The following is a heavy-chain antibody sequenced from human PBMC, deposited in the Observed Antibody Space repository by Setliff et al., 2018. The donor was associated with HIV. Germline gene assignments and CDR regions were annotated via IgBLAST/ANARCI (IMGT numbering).Heavy chain of an antibody. CDR1: GGSISSYY. V-gene: IGHV4-34*01. D-gene: IGHD2-21*01. CDR2: INHSGST. Sequence: SETLSLTCTVSGGSISSYYWSWIRQPPGKGLEWIGEINHSGSTAYNPSLMRRATISADTSKNQFSLRLSSVTAADTALYFCTRAQIAAPRPFDYWGQGTLVTVSS. J-gene: IGHJ4*02. CDR3: TRAQIAAPRPFDY.